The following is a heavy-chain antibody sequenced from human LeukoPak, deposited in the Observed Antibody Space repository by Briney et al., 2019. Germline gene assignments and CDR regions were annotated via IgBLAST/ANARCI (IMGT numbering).Heavy chain of an antibody. Sequence: GGSLRLSCAASGFTFSDHYMDWVRQAPGKGLEWVGRTSNKAKSYTTEYAASVKDRFTISRDDSKNSLYLQMNSLKTEDTAVYYCARVTGAYYFDYWGQGTLVTVSP. CDR3: ARVTGAYYFDY. CDR2: TSNKAKSYTT. J-gene: IGHJ4*02. D-gene: IGHD1-20*01. V-gene: IGHV3-72*01. CDR1: GFTFSDHY.